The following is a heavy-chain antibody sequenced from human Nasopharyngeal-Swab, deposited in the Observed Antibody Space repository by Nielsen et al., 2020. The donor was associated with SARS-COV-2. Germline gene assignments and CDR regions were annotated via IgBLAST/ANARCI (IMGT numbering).Heavy chain of an antibody. CDR3: ARGIRPGPRATRGRYFDY. CDR2: INHSGST. V-gene: IGHV4-34*01. Sequence: WLGWPLRYGIAWIGEINHSGSTNYNPSLKSRVTISVDTSKNQFSLKLSSVTAADTAVYYCARGIRPGPRATRGRYFDYWGQGTLVTVSS. D-gene: IGHD1-26*01. J-gene: IGHJ4*02.